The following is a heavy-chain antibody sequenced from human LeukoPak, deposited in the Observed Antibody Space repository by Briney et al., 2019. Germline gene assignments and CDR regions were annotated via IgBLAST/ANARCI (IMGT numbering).Heavy chain of an antibody. CDR1: GFTVITND. V-gene: IGHV3-53*01. J-gene: IGHJ4*02. CDR3: AKGVEPLAANTLAY. D-gene: IGHD1-14*01. CDR2: LYSDGNT. Sequence: GGSLRLSCAASGFTVITNDMTWVRQAPGKGLEWVSVLYSDGNTKYADSVQGRFTISRDNSKNTLYLEMNSLSPDDTAVYYCAKGVEPLAANTLAYWGQGTLVTVSS.